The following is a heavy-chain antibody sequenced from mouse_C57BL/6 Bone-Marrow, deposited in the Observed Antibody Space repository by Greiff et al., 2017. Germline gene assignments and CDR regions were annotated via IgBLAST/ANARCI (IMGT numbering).Heavy chain of an antibody. J-gene: IGHJ4*01. D-gene: IGHD1-1*01. V-gene: IGHV1-15*01. CDR1: GYTFTDYE. CDR3: TKITTVVANYAMEY. CDR2: IDPETGGT. Sequence: QVQLQQSGAELVRPGASVTLSCKASGYTFTDYEMHWVKQTPVHGLEWIGAIDPETGGTAYNQKFKGKAILTADKSSSTAYMELRSLTSEDSAVYYCTKITTVVANYAMEYWGQGTSVTVSS.